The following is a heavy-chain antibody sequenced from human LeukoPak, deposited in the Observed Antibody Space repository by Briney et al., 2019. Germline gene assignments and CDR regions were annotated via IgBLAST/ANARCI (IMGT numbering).Heavy chain of an antibody. CDR1: GGSISSYY. J-gene: IGHJ6*02. V-gene: IGHV4-59*01. CDR2: IYYSGST. CDR3: ARVRGSGAAARRGMDV. D-gene: IGHD6-13*01. Sequence: SETPSLTCTVSGGSISSYYWSWIRQPPGKGLEWIGYIYYSGSTNYNPSLKSRVTISVDTSKNQFSLKLSSVTAADTAVYYCARVRGSGAAARRGMDVWGQGTTVTVSS.